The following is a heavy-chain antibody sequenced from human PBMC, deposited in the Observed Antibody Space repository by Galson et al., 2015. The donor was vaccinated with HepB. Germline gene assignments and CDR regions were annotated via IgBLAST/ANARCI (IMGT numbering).Heavy chain of an antibody. CDR2: IWYDGTNQ. CDR1: GFTFSNYG. V-gene: IGHV3-33*01. Sequence: SLRLSCAASGFTFSNYGMHWVRQAPGKGLEWVAIIWYDGTNQYYSDSVKGRFTISRDNSKNTLYLQMNSLRAEDTAVYYCARSVYQLPPPVRFGMGAWGLGPRSPPP. J-gene: IGHJ6*02. D-gene: IGHD2-2*01. CDR3: ARSVYQLPPPVRFGMGA.